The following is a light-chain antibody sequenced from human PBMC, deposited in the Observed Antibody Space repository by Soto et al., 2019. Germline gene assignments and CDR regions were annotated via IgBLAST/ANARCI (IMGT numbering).Light chain of an antibody. Sequence: EIFLTQSPATLSLSPWERATLSCRASQSIGYYLAWYQEKPGQAPRLLIYGASTRATGIPARFSGSGSGTEFTLTISSLQSEDFAVYYCQQYNNWPRTFGQGTKVDI. CDR2: GAS. V-gene: IGKV3-15*01. CDR1: QSIGYY. CDR3: QQYNNWPRT. J-gene: IGKJ1*01.